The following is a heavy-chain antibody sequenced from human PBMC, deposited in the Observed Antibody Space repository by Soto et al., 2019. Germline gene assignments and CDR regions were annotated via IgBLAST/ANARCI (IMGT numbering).Heavy chain of an antibody. CDR2: IYWDDDK. CDR1: GFSLSTSGVG. V-gene: IGHV2-5*02. J-gene: IGHJ2*01. Sequence: QITLKESGPTLVKPTQTLTLTCTFSGFSLSTSGVGVGWIRQPPGKALEWLALIYWDDDKRYSPSLKSRLTTPQDTSKNQAVLTITTMDPVDPATYYCAPLTNYFDSSAYYWYFDLWGRGTLVTVSS. CDR3: APLTNYFDSSAYYWYFDL. D-gene: IGHD3-22*01.